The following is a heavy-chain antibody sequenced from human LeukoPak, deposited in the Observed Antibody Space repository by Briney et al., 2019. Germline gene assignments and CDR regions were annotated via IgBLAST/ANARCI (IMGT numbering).Heavy chain of an antibody. J-gene: IGHJ5*02. CDR1: GFTFSDYA. V-gene: IGHV3-66*01. Sequence: PGGSLRLSCAASGFTFSDYAIHWVRQAPGKGLEWVSVIYSGGSTYYADSVKGRFTISRDNSKNTLYLQMNSLRAEDTAVYYCAREVGASRGDNWFDPWGQGTLVTVSS. CDR3: AREVGASRGDNWFDP. D-gene: IGHD1-26*01. CDR2: IYSGGST.